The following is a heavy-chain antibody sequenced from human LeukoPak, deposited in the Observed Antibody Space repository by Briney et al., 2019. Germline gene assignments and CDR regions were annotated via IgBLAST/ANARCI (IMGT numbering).Heavy chain of an antibody. Sequence: GGSLRLSCAASGFTVSSNYMSWVRQAPGKGLEWVSVIYSGGSTYYADSVKSRFTISRHNSKNTLYLQMNSQRAEDTAVYYCARSMIVPPRLWYCHLWGGGTVVSVSS. D-gene: IGHD3-22*01. J-gene: IGHJ2*01. CDR2: IYSGGST. V-gene: IGHV3-53*04. CDR3: ARSMIVPPRLWYCHL. CDR1: GFTVSSNY.